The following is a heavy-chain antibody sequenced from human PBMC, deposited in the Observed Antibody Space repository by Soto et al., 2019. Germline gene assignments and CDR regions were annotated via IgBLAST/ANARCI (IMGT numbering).Heavy chain of an antibody. D-gene: IGHD2-8*02. J-gene: IGHJ2*01. CDR3: VRESWRMSRASHWYFDL. CDR2: IWYDGSNK. Sequence: QVQLVESGGGVVQPGRSLRLSCAASGFTFSSYGMHWVRQAPGKGLEWVAVIWYDGSNKYYADSVKGRFTISRDNSKNTLYLQMNSLRAEDTAVYYCVRESWRMSRASHWYFDLWGRGTLVTVSS. CDR1: GFTFSSYG. V-gene: IGHV3-33*01.